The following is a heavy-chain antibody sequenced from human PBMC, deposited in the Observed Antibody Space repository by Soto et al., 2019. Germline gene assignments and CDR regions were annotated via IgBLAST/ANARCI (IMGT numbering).Heavy chain of an antibody. J-gene: IGHJ4*02. CDR3: ATPVGGIGYCSSTSCVGVDY. V-gene: IGHV3-23*01. CDR2: ISGSGGST. D-gene: IGHD2-2*03. Sequence: GGSLRLSCAASGFTFSSYAMSWVRQAPGKGLEWVSAISGSGGSTYYADSVKGRFTISRDNSKNTLYLQMNSLRAEDTAVYYCATPVGGIGYCSSTSCVGVDYWGQGTLVTVSS. CDR1: GFTFSSYA.